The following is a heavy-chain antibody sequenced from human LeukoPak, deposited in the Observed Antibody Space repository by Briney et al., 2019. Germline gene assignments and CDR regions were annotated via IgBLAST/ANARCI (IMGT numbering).Heavy chain of an antibody. Sequence: GGSLRLSCATSGFTFSSYAMSWVRQAPGKGLEWVSAISGSGGSTYYADSVKGRFTISRDNSKNTLYLQMNSLRAEDTAIYYCARDRATVYFDYWGQGTLVTVSS. CDR2: ISGSGGST. CDR1: GFTFSSYA. V-gene: IGHV3-23*01. CDR3: ARDRATVYFDY. J-gene: IGHJ4*02. D-gene: IGHD4-17*01.